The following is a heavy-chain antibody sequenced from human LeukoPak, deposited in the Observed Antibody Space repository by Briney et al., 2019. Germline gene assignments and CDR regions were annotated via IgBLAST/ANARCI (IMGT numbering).Heavy chain of an antibody. Sequence: RRSLRLSCAASGFTFSSYAMHWVRQAPGKGLEWVAVISYDGSNKYYADSVKGRFTISRDNSKNTLYLQMNSLRAEDTAVYYCARDPGSSLTYFDYWGQGTLVTVSS. V-gene: IGHV3-30-3*01. CDR3: ARDPGSSLTYFDY. CDR2: ISYDGSNK. J-gene: IGHJ4*02. CDR1: GFTFSSYA. D-gene: IGHD6-6*01.